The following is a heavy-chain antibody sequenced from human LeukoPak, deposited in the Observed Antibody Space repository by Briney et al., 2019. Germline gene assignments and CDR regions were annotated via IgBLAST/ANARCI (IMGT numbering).Heavy chain of an antibody. CDR2: INHSGST. J-gene: IGHJ4*02. CDR1: GGSFSGYY. D-gene: IGHD6-13*01. CDR3: ARGGIAAAGTRYFDY. Sequence: SETLSLTCAVYGGSFSGYYWSWIRQPPGKGLGWIGEINHSGSTNYNPSLKSRVTISVDTSKNQFSLKLSSVTAADTAVYYCARGGIAAAGTRYFDYWGQGTLVTVSS. V-gene: IGHV4-34*01.